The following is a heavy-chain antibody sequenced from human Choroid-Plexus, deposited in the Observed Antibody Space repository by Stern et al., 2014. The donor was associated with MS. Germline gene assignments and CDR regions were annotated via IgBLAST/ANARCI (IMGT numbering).Heavy chain of an antibody. CDR3: ARRCYGSGSYLDY. CDR2: TRRSSSYI. CDR1: GFTFSSHS. J-gene: IGHJ4*02. Sequence: EVQLVESGGGLVKPAGSLRLTCAASGFTFSSHSMNWVRQAPGQGMEWDSSTRRSSSYIYDADPAKDRFTTSPEHATKSLKVQMNSLRAEDTAVYYCARRCYGSGSYLDYWGQGTLVPVSS. D-gene: IGHD3-10*01. V-gene: IGHV3-21*01.